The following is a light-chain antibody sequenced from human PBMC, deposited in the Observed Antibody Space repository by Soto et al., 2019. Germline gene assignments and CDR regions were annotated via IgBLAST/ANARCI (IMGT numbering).Light chain of an antibody. Sequence: DLQMTQSPSPLSASIGDRVTINCRASQSISQYLSWYQQKPGKAPRLLVYGASALQSGVPSRFSGSGSGSEFTLTISPLQPEDFATYYCQQSYETPYTFGQGTKVEIK. J-gene: IGKJ2*01. V-gene: IGKV1-39*01. CDR2: GAS. CDR3: QQSYETPYT. CDR1: QSISQY.